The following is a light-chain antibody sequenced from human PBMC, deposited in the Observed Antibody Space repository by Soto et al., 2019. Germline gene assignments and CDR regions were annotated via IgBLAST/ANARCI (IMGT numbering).Light chain of an antibody. J-gene: IGKJ1*01. Sequence: DIPMTQSPSSLSASVGDRVTMTCRASHNISSFLNWYQQKPGKAPKLLIYGASSLQSGVPSRFSGRGSGTDFTLTISSLQPEDIATYFCQQSYSTLWTFGQGTKVEIK. CDR1: HNISSF. V-gene: IGKV1-39*01. CDR3: QQSYSTLWT. CDR2: GAS.